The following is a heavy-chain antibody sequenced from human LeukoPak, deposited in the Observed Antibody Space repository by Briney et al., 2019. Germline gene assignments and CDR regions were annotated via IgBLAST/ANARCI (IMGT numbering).Heavy chain of an antibody. V-gene: IGHV1-8*01. J-gene: IGHJ5*02. Sequence: ASVKVSCKASGYTFTSYDINWVRQATGQGLEWMGWMNPNSGNTGYAQKFQGRVTMTRNTSISTAYMELSSLRSEDTAVYYCARGSRRAAVGTRWFDPWGQGTLVTVSS. D-gene: IGHD6-13*01. CDR3: ARGSRRAAVGTRWFDP. CDR2: MNPNSGNT. CDR1: GYTFTSYD.